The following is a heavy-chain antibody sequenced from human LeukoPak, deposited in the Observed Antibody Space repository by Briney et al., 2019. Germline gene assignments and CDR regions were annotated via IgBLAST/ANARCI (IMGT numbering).Heavy chain of an antibody. CDR2: ISWNSGSI. D-gene: IGHD3-10*01. J-gene: IGHJ4*02. V-gene: IGHV3-9*01. CDR3: AKDLGSGSYYGFDY. Sequence: GGSLRLSCAASGFTFDDYAMHWVRQAPGKGLEWVSGISWNSGSIGYADSVKGRFTISRDNAKNSLYLQMNSLRAEDTALYYCAKDLGSGSYYGFDYWGQGTLVTVSS. CDR1: GFTFDDYA.